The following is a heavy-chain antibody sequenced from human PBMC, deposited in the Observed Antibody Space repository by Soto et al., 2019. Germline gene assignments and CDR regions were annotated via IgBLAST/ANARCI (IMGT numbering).Heavy chain of an antibody. Sequence: CAASGFTFNIYALHWVRQAPGKGLEWVAVISFDGSKKYYSDSVKGRFTISRDNLKNTLYLQMNNLRVEDAALYFCAREDDYGYRYINYGLDVWGQGTTVTVSS. CDR3: AREDDYGYRYINYGLDV. D-gene: IGHD4-17*01. CDR1: GFTFNIYA. J-gene: IGHJ6*02. V-gene: IGHV3-30-3*01. CDR2: ISFDGSKK.